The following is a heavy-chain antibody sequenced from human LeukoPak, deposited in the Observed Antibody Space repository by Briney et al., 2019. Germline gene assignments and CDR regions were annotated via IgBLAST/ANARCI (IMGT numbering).Heavy chain of an antibody. CDR3: AKAYRVAAAGTDY. Sequence: GGSLRLSCAAPGFTFSSYGMHWVRQAPGKGLEWVAFIRYDGSNKYYADSVKGRFTISRDNSKNTLYLQMNSLRADDTAVYYCAKAYRVAAAGTDYWGQGTLVTVSS. V-gene: IGHV3-30*02. D-gene: IGHD6-13*01. CDR1: GFTFSSYG. J-gene: IGHJ4*02. CDR2: IRYDGSNK.